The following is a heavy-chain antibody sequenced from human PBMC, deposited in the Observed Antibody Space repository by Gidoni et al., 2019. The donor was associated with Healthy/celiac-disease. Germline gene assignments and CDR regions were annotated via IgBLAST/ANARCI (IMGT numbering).Heavy chain of an antibody. CDR2: IIPIFGTA. CDR3: ARYPSYPELGYYYYMDV. Sequence: QVQLVQSGAEVKKPGSSVKVSCKASGGTFSSYAISWVRQAPGPGLEWMGGIIPIFGTANYEQKFQGRVTITADESTSTAYMELSSLRSEDTAVYYCARYPSYPELGYYYYMDVWGKGTTVTVSS. V-gene: IGHV1-69*01. J-gene: IGHJ6*03. CDR1: GGTFSSYA. D-gene: IGHD1-26*01.